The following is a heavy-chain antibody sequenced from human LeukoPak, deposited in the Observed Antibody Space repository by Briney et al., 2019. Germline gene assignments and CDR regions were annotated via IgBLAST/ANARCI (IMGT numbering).Heavy chain of an antibody. J-gene: IGHJ4*02. CDR1: GFTVSSNY. Sequence: RGSLRLSCAASGFTVSSNYMNWVRQAPGKGLEWVSVIYSGGSTYYADSVKGRFTISRDSSKNTLYLQMNSLRVEDTAVYYCARDVGDYRGFDYWGQGTLDTVSS. V-gene: IGHV3-66*01. CDR2: IYSGGST. D-gene: IGHD4-11*01. CDR3: ARDVGDYRGFDY.